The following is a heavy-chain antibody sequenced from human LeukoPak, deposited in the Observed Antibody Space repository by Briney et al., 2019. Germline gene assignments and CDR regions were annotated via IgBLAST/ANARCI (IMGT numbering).Heavy chain of an antibody. CDR2: IIPILGIA. CDR3: ARDSVYAIPRYWFDP. CDR1: GGTFSSYA. J-gene: IGHJ5*02. Sequence: SVKVSCKASGGTFSSYAISWVRQAPGQGFEWMGRIIPILGIANYAQKFQGRVTITADKSTSTAYMELSSLRSEDTAVYYCARDSVYAIPRYWFDPWGQGTLVTVSS. D-gene: IGHD2-8*01. V-gene: IGHV1-69*04.